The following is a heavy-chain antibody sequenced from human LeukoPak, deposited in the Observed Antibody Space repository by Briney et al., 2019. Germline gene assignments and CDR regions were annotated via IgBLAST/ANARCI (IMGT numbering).Heavy chain of an antibody. V-gene: IGHV3-23*01. D-gene: IGHD2-2*01. CDR2: ISGSGGST. Sequence: PGGSLRLSCAASGFTFSNYATSWVRQAPGKGLEWVSTISGSGGSTYYADSVKGRFTISRDNSKNTLYLQLNSLRAEDTAVYYCAKSTSPLYYYYGMDVWGQGTTVTVSS. CDR3: AKSTSPLYYYYGMDV. CDR1: GFTFSNYA. J-gene: IGHJ6*02.